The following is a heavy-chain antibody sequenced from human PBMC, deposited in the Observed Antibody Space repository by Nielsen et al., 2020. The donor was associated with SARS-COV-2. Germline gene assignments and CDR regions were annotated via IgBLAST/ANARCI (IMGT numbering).Heavy chain of an antibody. J-gene: IGHJ4*01. V-gene: IGHV3-30-3*01. CDR2: ISYDGSNK. D-gene: IGHD3-16*01. CDR1: GFTFSSYA. Sequence: GGSLRLSCTASGFTFSSYAMHWVRQAPGKGLEWVAVISYDGSNKYYADSVKGRLTISRDNSKNTLYLQMNSLRAEDTAVYYCARNGGEIDYWGQGTLVTVSS. CDR3: ARNGGEIDY.